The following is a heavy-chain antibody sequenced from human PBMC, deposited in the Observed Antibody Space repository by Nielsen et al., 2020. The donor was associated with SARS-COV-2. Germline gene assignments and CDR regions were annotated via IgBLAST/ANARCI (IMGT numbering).Heavy chain of an antibody. D-gene: IGHD2-2*01. CDR1: GFTFDDYA. CDR2: ISRNSGSI. V-gene: IGHV3-9*01. Sequence: SLKISCAASGFTFDDYAMHWVRQARGKGLEWVSGISRNSGSIGDADSVKGRFTISRDNAKNSLYLQMNSIRAEDTALYYCAKSSTSCCGMDVWGQRTTVTVSS. CDR3: AKSSTSCCGMDV. J-gene: IGHJ6*02.